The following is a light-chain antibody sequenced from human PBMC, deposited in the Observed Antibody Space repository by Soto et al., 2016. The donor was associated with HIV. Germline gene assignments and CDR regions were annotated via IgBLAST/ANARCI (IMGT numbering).Light chain of an antibody. CDR1: NIGSKS. V-gene: IGLV3-21*03. J-gene: IGLJ2*01. CDR3: QVWDSVINSAV. CDR2: DDS. Sequence: SELTQAPSMSVAPGKTARITCAENNIGSKSVHWYQQKPGQAPVLVVQDDSVRPSGIPERFSGSNSGNTATLTIRRVEAGDEADYYCQVWDSVINSAVFGGGTKLAVL.